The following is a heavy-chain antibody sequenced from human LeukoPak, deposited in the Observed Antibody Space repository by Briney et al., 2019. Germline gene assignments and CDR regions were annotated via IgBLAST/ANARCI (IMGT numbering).Heavy chain of an antibody. CDR3: ARDQGVVGAYFDY. Sequence: PSETLSLTCTVSGCSISSYYWSWIRQPPGKGLEWIGYVYNSGSTNYNPSLKSRVTISVDTSKNQFSLNLNSVTAADTAVYYCARDQGVVGAYFDYWGQGTLVTVSS. V-gene: IGHV4-59*01. J-gene: IGHJ4*02. D-gene: IGHD1-26*01. CDR1: GCSISSYY. CDR2: VYNSGST.